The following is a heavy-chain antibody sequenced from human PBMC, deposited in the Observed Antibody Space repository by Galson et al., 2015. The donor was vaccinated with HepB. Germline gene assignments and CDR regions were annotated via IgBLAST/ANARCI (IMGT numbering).Heavy chain of an antibody. V-gene: IGHV3-74*01. D-gene: IGHD6-19*01. Sequence: SLRLSCAVSGFTFSSYWMHWVRQAPGKGLVWVSRINSDGSSTSYADSVKGRFTISRDNAKNTLYLQMNSLRAEDTAVYYCAREIAVAADDAFDIWGQGTVVTVSS. J-gene: IGHJ3*02. CDR1: GFTFSSYW. CDR3: AREIAVAADDAFDI. CDR2: INSDGSST.